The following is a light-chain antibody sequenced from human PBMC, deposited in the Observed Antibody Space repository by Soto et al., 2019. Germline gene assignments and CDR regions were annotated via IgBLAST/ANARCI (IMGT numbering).Light chain of an antibody. Sequence: IVLTQSPATLSLSPGERATLSCRASQSVSSYLAWYQHKPGQAPRLLIYDASNRATGIPARFSGSGSGTDFTLTISSLEPEDFALYYCQQRSNGPSFGQGTRLEIK. J-gene: IGKJ5*01. CDR1: QSVSSY. V-gene: IGKV3-11*01. CDR3: QQRSNGPS. CDR2: DAS.